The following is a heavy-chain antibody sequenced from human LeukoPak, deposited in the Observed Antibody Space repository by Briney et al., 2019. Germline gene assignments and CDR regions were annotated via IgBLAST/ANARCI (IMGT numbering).Heavy chain of an antibody. CDR3: ARDSSSGFDAFDI. Sequence: GRSLKVSCEASGYTFTGYYMHWVRQAPGQGLEWMGWINPNSGGTNYAQKFQGRVTMTRDTSISTAYMELSRLRSDDTAVYYCARDSSSGFDAFDIWGQGTMVTVSS. CDR1: GYTFTGYY. CDR2: INPNSGGT. V-gene: IGHV1-2*02. D-gene: IGHD6-6*01. J-gene: IGHJ3*02.